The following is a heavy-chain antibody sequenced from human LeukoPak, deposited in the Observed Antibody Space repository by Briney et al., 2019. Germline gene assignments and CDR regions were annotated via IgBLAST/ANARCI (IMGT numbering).Heavy chain of an antibody. Sequence: GGSVKVSCKASGYTFTSYGISWVRQAPGQGLEWMGWISAYNGNTNYAQKLQGRVTMTTDTSTSTAYMELRSLRSDDTAVYYCATPSAVTTYYYGMDVWGQGTTVTVSS. V-gene: IGHV1-18*01. CDR3: ATPSAVTTYYYGMDV. D-gene: IGHD4-17*01. J-gene: IGHJ6*02. CDR2: ISAYNGNT. CDR1: GYTFTSYG.